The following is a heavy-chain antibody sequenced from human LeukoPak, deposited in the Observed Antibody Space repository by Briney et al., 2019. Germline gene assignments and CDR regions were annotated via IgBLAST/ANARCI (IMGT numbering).Heavy chain of an antibody. V-gene: IGHV1-8*03. Sequence: GASVKVSCKASGYTFTSYDINWVRQATGQGLEWMGWMNPNSGNTGYAQKFQGRVTITRNTSISTAYMELSSLRSEDTAVYYCARHHIVVVPAASTPLLLPYYMDVWGKGTTVTVSS. CDR2: MNPNSGNT. D-gene: IGHD2-2*01. CDR1: GYTFTSYD. J-gene: IGHJ6*03. CDR3: ARHHIVVVPAASTPLLLPYYMDV.